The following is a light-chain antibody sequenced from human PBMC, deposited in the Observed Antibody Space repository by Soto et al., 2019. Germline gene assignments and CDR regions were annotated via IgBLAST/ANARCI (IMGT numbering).Light chain of an antibody. CDR2: AAS. Sequence: DIQLTQSPSFLSASVGDRVTITCRASQGISSYLAWFQQKPGRAPKLLVYAASTLQSGVPSRFSGSGSGTEFTLTISSLQPEDVATYYCQQRKDYPLTFGGGTKVEIK. J-gene: IGKJ4*01. CDR1: QGISSY. V-gene: IGKV1-9*01. CDR3: QQRKDYPLT.